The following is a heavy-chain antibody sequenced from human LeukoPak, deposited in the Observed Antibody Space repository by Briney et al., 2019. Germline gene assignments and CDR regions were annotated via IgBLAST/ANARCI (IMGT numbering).Heavy chain of an antibody. CDR1: GFTFSSYG. D-gene: IGHD3-9*01. J-gene: IGHJ3*02. V-gene: IGHV3-23*01. CDR3: AKALTILDAFDI. CDR2: ISGSGGST. Sequence: QTGGSLRLSCAASGFTFSSYGMSWVRQAPGKGLEWVSAISGSGGSTYYADSVKGRFTISRDNSKNTLYLQMNSLRAEDTAVYYCAKALTILDAFDIWGQGTMVTVSS.